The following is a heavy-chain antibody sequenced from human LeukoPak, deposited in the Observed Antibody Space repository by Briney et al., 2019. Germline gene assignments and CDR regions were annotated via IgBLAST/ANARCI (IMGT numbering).Heavy chain of an antibody. Sequence: PGGSLRLSCVVSGFTLNSYSMNWVRQAPGKGLEWVSYFGSSGTTILYADSVRGRFTVSRDSAKNSLYLQMNSLRDEDSALYYCARDSGGGWSNDYWGQGTLVTVSS. V-gene: IGHV3-48*02. J-gene: IGHJ4*02. CDR1: GFTLNSYS. CDR2: FGSSGTTI. CDR3: ARDSGGGWSNDY. D-gene: IGHD2-15*01.